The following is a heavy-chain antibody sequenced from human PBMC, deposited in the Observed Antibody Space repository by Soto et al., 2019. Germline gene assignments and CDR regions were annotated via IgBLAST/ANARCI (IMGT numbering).Heavy chain of an antibody. CDR3: AASILTNVHGGFAY. Sequence: VASVKVSCKACGYSVTYWELDWVRQDPGQALEWMGWITPFNGNTNYAQKFQDRVTITRDRSMSTAYMELSSLRSEDTAMYFCAASILTNVHGGFAYRGQGTLVTVSS. CDR1: GYSVTYWE. J-gene: IGHJ4*02. CDR2: ITPFNGNT. D-gene: IGHD3-16*01. V-gene: IGHV1-45*02.